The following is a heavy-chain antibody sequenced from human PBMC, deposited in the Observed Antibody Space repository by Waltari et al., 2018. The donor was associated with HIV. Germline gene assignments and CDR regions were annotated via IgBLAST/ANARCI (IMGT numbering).Heavy chain of an antibody. CDR3: ARDLRLRSPTYGMDV. D-gene: IGHD3-16*01. J-gene: IGHJ6*02. CDR2: SSSSSSYI. CDR1: GFTFSGSG. Sequence: EVQLVESGGGLVTPGGSLRLSCEVSGFTFSGSGMNWVRQAPGKGREWVSSSSSSSSYISYADSVKGRFTIARDNAKNSLYLQMNSLRAEDTAVYYCARDLRLRSPTYGMDVWGQGTTVTVSS. V-gene: IGHV3-21*01.